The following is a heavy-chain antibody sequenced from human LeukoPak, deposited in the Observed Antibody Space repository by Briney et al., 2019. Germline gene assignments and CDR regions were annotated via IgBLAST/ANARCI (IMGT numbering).Heavy chain of an antibody. CDR1: GFTFSSYG. D-gene: IGHD6-13*01. CDR2: IRYDGSNK. J-gene: IGHJ4*02. CDR3: AKDHIVAAGVLGY. Sequence: PGGSLRLSCAASGFTFSSYGMHWVRQAPGKGLEWVAFIRYDGSNKYYADSVKGRFTISRDNSKNTLYLQMNSLRAEDTAVYYCAKDHIVAAGVLGYWGQGTLVTVSS. V-gene: IGHV3-30*02.